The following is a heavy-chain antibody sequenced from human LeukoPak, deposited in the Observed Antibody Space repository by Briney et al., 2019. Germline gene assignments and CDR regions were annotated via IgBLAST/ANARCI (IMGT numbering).Heavy chain of an antibody. CDR2: INPSGGST. CDR3: ATTRETPNWFDP. CDR1: GYTFTSYY. J-gene: IGHJ5*02. Sequence: ASVKVSCKASGYTFTSYYMHWVRQAPGQGLEWMGIINPSGGSTSYAQKFQGRVTMTRDTSTSTVYMELSSLRSEDTAVYYCATTRETPNWFDPWGQGTLVTVSS. V-gene: IGHV1-46*01.